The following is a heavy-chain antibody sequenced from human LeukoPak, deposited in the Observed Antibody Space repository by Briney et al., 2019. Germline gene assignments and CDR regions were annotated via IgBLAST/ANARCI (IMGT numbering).Heavy chain of an antibody. CDR3: ARDFAGYSGRRPDWFDP. J-gene: IGHJ5*02. V-gene: IGHV4-30-2*01. D-gene: IGHD1-26*01. CDR1: GGSISSGGYY. Sequence: PSETLSLTCTVSGGSISSGGYYWSWIRQPPGKGLEWIGYIYHSGSTYYNPSLKSRVTISVDTSKNQFSLKLSSVTAADTAVYYCARDFAGYSGRRPDWFDPWGQGTLVTVSS. CDR2: IYHSGST.